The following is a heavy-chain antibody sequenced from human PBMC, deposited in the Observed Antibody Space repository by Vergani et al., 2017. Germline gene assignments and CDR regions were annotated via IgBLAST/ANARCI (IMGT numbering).Heavy chain of an antibody. CDR2: ISYDGSNK. Sequence: QVQLVESGGGVVQPGRSLRLSCAASGFTFSSYAMHWVRQAPGKGLEWVAVISYDGSNKYYADSVQGRFTISRDNSKNTLYLQMNSLRAEDTAVYYCARDSPTPYSSGWYLYFDLWGRGTLVTVSS. CDR1: GFTFSSYA. V-gene: IGHV3-30*14. CDR3: ARDSPTPYSSGWYLYFDL. J-gene: IGHJ2*01. D-gene: IGHD6-19*01.